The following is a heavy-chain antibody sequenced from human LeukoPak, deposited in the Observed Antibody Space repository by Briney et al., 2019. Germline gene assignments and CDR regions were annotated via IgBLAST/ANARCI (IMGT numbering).Heavy chain of an antibody. CDR3: ARGSGYYYYMDV. V-gene: IGHV1-46*01. D-gene: IGHD6-25*01. Sequence: GASVKVSCKASGYTFTVYYRHWVRQAPGQGLEWMGIINPSGGSTSYAQKFQGRVTMTRDMSTSTVYMELSSLRSEDTAVYYCARGSGYYYYMDVWGKGTTVTVSS. CDR1: GYTFTVYY. J-gene: IGHJ6*03. CDR2: INPSGGST.